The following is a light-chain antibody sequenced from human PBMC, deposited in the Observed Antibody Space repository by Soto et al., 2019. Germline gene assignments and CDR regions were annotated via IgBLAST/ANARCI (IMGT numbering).Light chain of an antibody. CDR1: QGISNY. V-gene: IGKV1-27*01. CDR3: QKYNSAPPWT. Sequence: DIPMTQSPSSLSASVGDRVTITCRASQGISNYLAWYQQKPGKVPKLLIYAASTLQSGVPSRFSGSGSGTDFTLTISSLQPEDVATYYCQKYNSAPPWTFGQETKVEIK. CDR2: AAS. J-gene: IGKJ1*01.